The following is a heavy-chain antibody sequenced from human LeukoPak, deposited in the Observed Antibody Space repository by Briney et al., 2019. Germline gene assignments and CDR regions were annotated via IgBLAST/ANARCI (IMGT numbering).Heavy chain of an antibody. D-gene: IGHD6-19*01. CDR1: GFTFSSYG. CDR3: AKVAVAGFTYYFDY. Sequence: PGGSLRLSCAASGFTFSSYGMHWVRQAPGKGLEWVAVISYDGSNKYYADSVKGRFTISRDNSKNTLYLQMNSLRAEDTAVYYCAKVAVAGFTYYFDYWGQGTLVTVSS. V-gene: IGHV3-30*18. CDR2: ISYDGSNK. J-gene: IGHJ4*02.